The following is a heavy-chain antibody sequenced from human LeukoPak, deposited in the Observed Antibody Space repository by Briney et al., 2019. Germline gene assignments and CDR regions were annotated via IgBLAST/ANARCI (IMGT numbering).Heavy chain of an antibody. CDR3: ARDLYSSSRGGNWFDP. J-gene: IGHJ5*02. D-gene: IGHD6-6*01. CDR2: ISAYNGNT. V-gene: IGHV1-18*01. Sequence: ASVTVSFKASGYTFTIYGISGVRQAPGQGLEWMGWISAYNGNTNYAQKLQGRVTMTTDTSTSTAYMELRSLRSDDTAVYYCARDLYSSSRGGNWFDPWGQGTLVTVSS. CDR1: GYTFTIYG.